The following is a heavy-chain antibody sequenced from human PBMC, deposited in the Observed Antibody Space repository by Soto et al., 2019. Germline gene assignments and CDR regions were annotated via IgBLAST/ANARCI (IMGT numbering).Heavy chain of an antibody. CDR2: VRSDEDTT. V-gene: IGHV3-23*01. Sequence: EVQVLESGGGLVQPGGSLRLSCAGSGFTFSKYGMNWVRQAPGKGLEWVSGVRSDEDTTYNAESVKGRFTVSRDTSKXXXXXXXXXLRVEDTAVYYCAKGKGIGATPDGANSWGQGTLVTVSP. CDR1: GFTFSKYG. CDR3: AKGKGIGATPDGANS. J-gene: IGHJ4*02. D-gene: IGHD1-26*01.